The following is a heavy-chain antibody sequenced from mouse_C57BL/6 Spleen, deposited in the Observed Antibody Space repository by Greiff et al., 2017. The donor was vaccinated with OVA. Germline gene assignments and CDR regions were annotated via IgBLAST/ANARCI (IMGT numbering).Heavy chain of an antibody. CDR1: GFTFSDYY. Sequence: EVMLVESEGGLVQPGSSMKLSCTASGFTFSDYYMAWVRQVPEKGLEWVANINYDGSSTYYLDSLKSRFIISRDNAKNILYLQMSSLKSEDTATYYCARDRTGYDAMDYWGQGTSVTVSS. CDR3: ARDRTGYDAMDY. CDR2: INYDGSST. J-gene: IGHJ4*01. V-gene: IGHV5-16*01. D-gene: IGHD3-1*01.